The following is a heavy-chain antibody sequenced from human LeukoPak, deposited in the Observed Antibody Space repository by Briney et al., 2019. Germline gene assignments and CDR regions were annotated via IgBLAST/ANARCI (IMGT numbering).Heavy chain of an antibody. Sequence: GGSLRLSCAASGFTFSSYSMNWVRQAPGKGLVWVSRVNSDGTTTTYADSVKGRFTISRDNAKNSLYLQMNSLRAEDTVVYYCARDIDAFDIWGQGTMVTVSS. CDR1: GFTFSSYS. D-gene: IGHD1-26*01. V-gene: IGHV3-74*01. J-gene: IGHJ3*02. CDR3: ARDIDAFDI. CDR2: VNSDGTTT.